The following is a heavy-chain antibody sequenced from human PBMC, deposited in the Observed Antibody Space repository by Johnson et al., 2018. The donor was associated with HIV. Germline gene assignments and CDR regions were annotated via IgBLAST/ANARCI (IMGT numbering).Heavy chain of an antibody. CDR3: VRGRLYSSGWTHGGAFDI. V-gene: IGHV3-9*01. J-gene: IGHJ3*02. D-gene: IGHD6-19*01. CDR2: ISWNSNNI. Sequence: VQLVESGGGLVQPGRSLTLSCAASGFIFDDYAMHWVRQAPGKGLEWVSGISWNSNNIAYADFVKGRFTISGDDAKNSLYLQMNSLSAEDTAVYYCVRGRLYSSGWTHGGAFDIWGQGTMVTVSS. CDR1: GFIFDDYA.